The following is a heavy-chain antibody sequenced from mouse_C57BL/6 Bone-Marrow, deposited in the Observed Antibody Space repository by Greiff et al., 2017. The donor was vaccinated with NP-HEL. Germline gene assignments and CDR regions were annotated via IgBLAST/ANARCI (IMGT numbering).Heavy chain of an antibody. CDR3: VRGCFYDYAYAMDY. J-gene: IGHJ4*01. CDR2: IRSKSNNYAT. Sequence: EVQGVESGGGLVQPKGSLKLSCAASGFSFNTYAMNWVRQAPGKGLEWVARIRSKSNNYATYYADSVKDRFTISRDDSESMLYLQMNNLKTEDTAMYYCVRGCFYDYAYAMDYWGQGTSVTVSS. V-gene: IGHV10-1*01. CDR1: GFSFNTYA. D-gene: IGHD2-4*01.